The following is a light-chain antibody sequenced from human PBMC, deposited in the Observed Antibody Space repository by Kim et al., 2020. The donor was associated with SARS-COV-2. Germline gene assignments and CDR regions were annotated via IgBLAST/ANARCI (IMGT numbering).Light chain of an antibody. CDR1: FSNIGGNN. CDR2: TNN. V-gene: IGLV1-44*01. J-gene: IGLJ1*01. CDR3: AAWDGRLNAYV. Sequence: QSVLTQPPSASGTPGQRVSISCSGSFSNIGGNNVKWYQHIPGRAPRLLIHTNNQRPSGVPDRFAGSKSDTSASLAISGLQSDDEADYYCAAWDGRLNAYVFGTGTKVTVL.